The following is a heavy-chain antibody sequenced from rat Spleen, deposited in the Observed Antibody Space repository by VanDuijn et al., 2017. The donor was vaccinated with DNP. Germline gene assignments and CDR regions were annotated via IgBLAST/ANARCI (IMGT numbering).Heavy chain of an antibody. CDR1: GFTLSDYY. V-gene: IGHV5-22*01. D-gene: IGHD1-4*01. CDR3: ARHVLPLRVWDY. CDR2: INYDGGST. Sequence: EVQLVESGGDRVQPGSSLKLSCAASGFTLSDYYMAWVRQAPTKGLEWVAYINYDGGSTYSGDSVKGRFTISRDNAKNTLYLQMSSLRSEDMATYYCARHVLPLRVWDYWGQGVMVTVSS. J-gene: IGHJ2*01.